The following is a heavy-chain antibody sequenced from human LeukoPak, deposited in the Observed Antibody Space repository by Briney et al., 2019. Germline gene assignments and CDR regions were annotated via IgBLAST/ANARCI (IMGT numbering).Heavy chain of an antibody. J-gene: IGHJ6*03. D-gene: IGHD6-13*01. V-gene: IGHV3-11*04. Sequence: PWGVLRLSCAASGFTFSDYYMSWIRQAPGKGLEWVSYISSSGSTIYYADSVKGRFTISRDNAKNSLYLQMNSLRAEDTAVYYCARAGMDKEQQLPRWYYMDVWGKGTTVTVSS. CDR1: GFTFSDYY. CDR3: ARAGMDKEQQLPRWYYMDV. CDR2: ISSSGSTI.